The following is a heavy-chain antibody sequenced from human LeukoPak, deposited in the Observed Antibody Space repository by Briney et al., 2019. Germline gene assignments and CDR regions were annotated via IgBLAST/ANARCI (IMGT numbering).Heavy chain of an antibody. J-gene: IGHJ4*02. D-gene: IGHD3-10*01. CDR3: AHMSGYGSGSFVDY. Sequence: SGPTLVNPTQTLTLTCTFSGFSLSTSGVGVGWIRQPPGKALEWLAIIYWDDDKRYSPSLKSRLTITKDTSKNQVVLTMTNMDPVDTATYYCAHMSGYGSGSFVDYWGQGTLVTVSS. CDR2: IYWDDDK. V-gene: IGHV2-5*02. CDR1: GFSLSTSGVG.